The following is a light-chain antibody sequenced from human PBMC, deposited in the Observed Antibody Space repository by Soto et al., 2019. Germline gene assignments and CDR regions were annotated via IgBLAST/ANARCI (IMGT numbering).Light chain of an antibody. V-gene: IGKV1-5*03. CDR3: QQYTPYPLT. CDR2: KAS. CDR1: QTLTGW. Sequence: DIHMTQSPSTLSASVGDSVAITCRASQTLTGWLAWYQQKPGKAPKLLISKASNLESGVPSRFSGSGSGTDFTLTISSLQPDDFATYFCQQYTPYPLTFGGGTKVEI. J-gene: IGKJ4*01.